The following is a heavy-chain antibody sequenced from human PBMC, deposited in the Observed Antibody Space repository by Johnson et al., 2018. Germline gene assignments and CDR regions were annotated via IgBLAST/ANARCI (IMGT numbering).Heavy chain of an antibody. CDR3: AKGSYYYDRSGYSGPYYYYGMDV. Sequence: VQLVESGGGLVQPGRSLRLSCAASGFTFDDYAMHWVRQAPGKGLEWVSGISWNSGSIGYADSVKGRFTISRDNAKNSLYLQMNSLRAEDTALYYCAKGSYYYDRSGYSGPYYYYGMDVWGQGTTVTVSS. CDR1: GFTFDDYA. J-gene: IGHJ6*02. D-gene: IGHD3-22*01. CDR2: ISWNSGSI. V-gene: IGHV3-9*01.